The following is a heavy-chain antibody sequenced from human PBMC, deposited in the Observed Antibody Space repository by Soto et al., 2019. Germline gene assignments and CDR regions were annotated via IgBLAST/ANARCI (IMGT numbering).Heavy chain of an antibody. V-gene: IGHV3-20*04. Sequence: GGSLRLSCEASGFTFGDYGMTWVRQVPGKGLEWISGINWGGGSTGYADSVKGRFIISRDKAKKSLYLEMHSLRAEDTALYYCASSKTRYFDWLVDYWGQGSLVTVSS. CDR1: GFTFGDYG. CDR2: INWGGGST. CDR3: ASSKTRYFDWLVDY. D-gene: IGHD3-9*01. J-gene: IGHJ4*01.